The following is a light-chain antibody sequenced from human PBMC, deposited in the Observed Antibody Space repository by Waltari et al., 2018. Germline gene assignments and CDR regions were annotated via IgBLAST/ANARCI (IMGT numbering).Light chain of an antibody. Sequence: QSALTQPRSVSGSPGQSVTISCTGTSSDVGANNFVSWYQHHPDKAPKLIIYDINKRPSGGPDRFSGSKSGNTASLTISGLQAEEEADYYCCSCVGRNIYWVFGGGTKLTVL. V-gene: IGLV2-11*01. CDR2: DIN. CDR3: CSCVGRNIYWV. CDR1: SSDVGANNF. J-gene: IGLJ3*02.